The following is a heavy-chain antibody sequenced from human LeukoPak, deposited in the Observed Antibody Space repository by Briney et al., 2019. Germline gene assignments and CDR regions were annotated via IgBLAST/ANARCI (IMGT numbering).Heavy chain of an antibody. D-gene: IGHD3-10*01. V-gene: IGHV1-69*13. Sequence: ASVKVSCKASGGTFSSYAISWVRQAPGQGLEWMGGIIPIFGTANYAQKFQGRVTITADESTSTAYMELSSLRSEDTAVYYCARASTYYYGSGEAAVNYWGQGTLVTVSS. CDR1: GGTFSSYA. J-gene: IGHJ4*02. CDR2: IIPIFGTA. CDR3: ARASTYYYGSGEAAVNY.